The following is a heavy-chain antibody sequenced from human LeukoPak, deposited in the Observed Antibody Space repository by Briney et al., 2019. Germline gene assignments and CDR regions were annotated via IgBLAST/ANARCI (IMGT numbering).Heavy chain of an antibody. CDR1: GYTFTSYG. Sequence: VASVKVSCKASGYTFTSYGISWVRQAPGQGLEWMGWISAYNGNTNYAQKLQGRVTMTTDTSTSTAYMELRSLRSDDTAVYYCASVVVAATPWFDPWGQGTLVTVSS. CDR3: ASVVVAATPWFDP. J-gene: IGHJ5*02. V-gene: IGHV1-18*01. D-gene: IGHD2-15*01. CDR2: ISAYNGNT.